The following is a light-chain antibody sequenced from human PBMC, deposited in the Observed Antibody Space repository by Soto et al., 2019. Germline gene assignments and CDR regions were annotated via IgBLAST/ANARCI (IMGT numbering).Light chain of an antibody. CDR2: GAS. V-gene: IGKV3-15*01. J-gene: IGKJ5*01. Sequence: EIVLTQSPATLSLSPGERATLSCRASQSVSRNLAWYQQRPGQAPRLLISGASTRATGIAARFSGSESGREFTLTISSLQSEDSALYYCQQYSNWPTFGQGTRLEIK. CDR3: QQYSNWPT. CDR1: QSVSRN.